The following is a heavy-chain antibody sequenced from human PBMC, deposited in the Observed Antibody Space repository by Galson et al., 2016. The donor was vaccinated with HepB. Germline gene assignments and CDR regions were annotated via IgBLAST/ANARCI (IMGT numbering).Heavy chain of an antibody. V-gene: IGHV3-11*06. J-gene: IGHJ3*02. CDR1: GFTFSDYY. D-gene: IGHD1-1*01. CDR2: ISSNYNYT. CDR3: ARRNWNDAFDI. Sequence: SLRLSCAASGFTFSDYYMSWIRQAPGKGLEWVSYISSNYNYTNYADSVKGRFTISRDNAKNSLYLQMNSLRADDTAVYYWARRNWNDAFDIWGQGTMVSVSS.